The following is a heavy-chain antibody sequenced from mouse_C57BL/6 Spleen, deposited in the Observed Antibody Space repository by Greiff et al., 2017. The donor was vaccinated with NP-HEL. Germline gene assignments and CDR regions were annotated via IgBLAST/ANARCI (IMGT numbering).Heavy chain of an antibody. D-gene: IGHD2-4*01. J-gene: IGHJ3*01. CDR1: GFTFSSYG. CDR2: ISSGGSYT. Sequence: EVQLVESGGDLVKPGGSLKLSCAASGFTFSSYGMSWVRQTPDKRLEWVATISSGGSYTYYPDSVKGRFTISRDNAKNTLYLQMSSLKSEDTAMYYCARHENDYDGFAYWGQGTLVTVSA. V-gene: IGHV5-6*01. CDR3: ARHENDYDGFAY.